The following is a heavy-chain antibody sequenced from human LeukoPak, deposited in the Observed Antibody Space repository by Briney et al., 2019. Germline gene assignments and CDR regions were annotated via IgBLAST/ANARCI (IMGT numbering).Heavy chain of an antibody. Sequence: PGGSLRLSCAASGFTFSSYEMNWVRQAPGKGLEWVSYISSSGSTIYYADSVKGRFTISRDNAKNSLYLQMNSLRAEDTAVYYCARETAYYGSWMSVVYYYGMDVWGQGTTVTVSS. CDR1: GFTFSSYE. V-gene: IGHV3-48*03. CDR2: ISSSGSTI. D-gene: IGHD3-10*01. J-gene: IGHJ6*02. CDR3: ARETAYYGSWMSVVYYYGMDV.